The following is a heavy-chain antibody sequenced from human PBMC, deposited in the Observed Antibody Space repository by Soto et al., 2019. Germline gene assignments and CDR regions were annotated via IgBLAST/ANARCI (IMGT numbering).Heavy chain of an antibody. V-gene: IGHV3-23*01. D-gene: IGHD6-19*01. CDR1: GFTFSNYA. CDR2: ISASGRDT. J-gene: IGHJ4*02. CDR3: AKGKSSGWYYFDY. Sequence: RGSLRLSCAASGFTFSNYAMSWVRQAPGKGLEWVSGISASGRDTYYADSVKDRFTISRDNSKNTVYLQVNSLRADDTAIHYCAKGKSSGWYYFDYWGQGTSVTVSS.